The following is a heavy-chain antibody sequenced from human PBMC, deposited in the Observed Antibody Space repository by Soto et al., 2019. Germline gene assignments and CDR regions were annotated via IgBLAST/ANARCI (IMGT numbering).Heavy chain of an antibody. CDR3: ARHHVRGRTIAGAAEF. D-gene: IGHD1-26*01. J-gene: IGHJ4*02. V-gene: IGHV4-34*01. Sequence: QVQLQQWGAGLLKPSETLSLTCAVYGKSLSGYYWSWIRQPPGKALEWIGEINHSGNTNYNPSLKSRVTIPVDTSKTQLFLNLSSVTAADTAMYYCARHHVRGRTIAGAAEFWGQGTLVTVS. CDR1: GKSLSGYY. CDR2: INHSGNT.